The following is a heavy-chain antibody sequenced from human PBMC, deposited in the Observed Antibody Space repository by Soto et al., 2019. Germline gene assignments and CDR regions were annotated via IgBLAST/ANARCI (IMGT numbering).Heavy chain of an antibody. D-gene: IGHD1-26*01. CDR3: ANMVGATLVDY. J-gene: IGHJ4*02. CDR2: IHHSGST. CDR1: GASISSTSSGDW. V-gene: IGHV4-4*02. Sequence: QVQLQESGPGLVKPSGTLSLTCTVSGASISSTSSGDWWSWVRQPPGKGLEWIGEIHHSGSTNYNPCTPRRVTMSVAKSKIPFSLRLSSVAAADTAVYSCANMVGATLVDYWGQGTLVTVSS.